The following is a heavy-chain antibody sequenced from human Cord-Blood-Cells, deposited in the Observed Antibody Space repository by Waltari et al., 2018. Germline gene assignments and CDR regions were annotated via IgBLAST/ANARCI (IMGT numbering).Heavy chain of an antibody. J-gene: IGHJ4*02. V-gene: IGHV1-24*01. Sequence: QVQLVQSGAEVKKPGASVKVSCKVSGYTLTELSMHWVRQAPGKGLEWMGGLDTEDGEAIYAQKYQGRVSRTEDTSTDTAYRELSSLRSEDTAVYYCATGRLVSGWYDEVGYWGQGTLVTVS. CDR3: ATGRLVSGWYDEVGY. D-gene: IGHD6-19*01. CDR1: GYTLTELS. CDR2: LDTEDGEA.